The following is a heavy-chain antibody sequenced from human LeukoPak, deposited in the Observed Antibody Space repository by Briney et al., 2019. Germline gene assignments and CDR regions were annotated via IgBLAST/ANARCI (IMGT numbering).Heavy chain of an antibody. CDR3: ARGLREQWLVNGPFDY. CDR2: IYTSGST. D-gene: IGHD6-19*01. CDR1: GGSISSGSYY. Sequence: SQTLSLTCTVSGGSISSGSYYWSWIRQPAGKGLEWIGRIYTSGSTNYNPSLKSRVTISVDTSKNQFSQKLSPVAAADTAVYYCARGLREQWLVNGPFDYWGQGTLVSVSS. J-gene: IGHJ4*02. V-gene: IGHV4-61*02.